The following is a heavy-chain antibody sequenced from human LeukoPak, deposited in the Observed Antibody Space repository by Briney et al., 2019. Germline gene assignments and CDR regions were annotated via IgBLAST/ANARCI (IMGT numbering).Heavy chain of an antibody. CDR1: GVSISSSNL. CDR3: AGKAYSGWYFH. CDR2: MYHSGST. Sequence: SETLSLTCAVSGVSISSSNLWSWVRQPPRKGLEWIGEMYHSGSTNYNPSLKSRVTISVDKSKNQFSLKLSSVTAADTAAYCCAGKAYSGWYFHWGQGTLVTASA. V-gene: IGHV4-4*01. J-gene: IGHJ1*01. D-gene: IGHD6-19*01.